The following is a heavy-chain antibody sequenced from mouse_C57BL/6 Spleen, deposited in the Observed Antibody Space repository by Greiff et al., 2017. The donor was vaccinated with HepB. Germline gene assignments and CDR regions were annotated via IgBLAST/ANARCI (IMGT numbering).Heavy chain of an antibody. CDR2: ISSGSSTI. J-gene: IGHJ4*01. CDR1: GFTFSDYG. D-gene: IGHD2-4*01. Sequence: EVQVVESGGGLVKPGGSLKLSCAASGFTFSDYGMHWVRQAPEKGLEWVAYISSGSSTIYYADTVKGRFTISRDNAKNTLFLQMTSLRSEDTAMYYCARRGITTLYYYAMDYWGQGTSVTVSS. CDR3: ARRGITTLYYYAMDY. V-gene: IGHV5-17*01.